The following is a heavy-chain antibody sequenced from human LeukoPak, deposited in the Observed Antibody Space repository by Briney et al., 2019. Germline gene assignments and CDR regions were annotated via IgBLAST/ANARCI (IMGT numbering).Heavy chain of an antibody. D-gene: IGHD3-16*02. CDR2: IKSKTDGGTT. CDR1: GFTFSSYA. CDR3: TTGLDDYVWGSYRYPCY. V-gene: IGHV3-15*07. Sequence: GGSLRLSCAASGFTFSSYAMNWVRQAPGKGLEWVGRIKSKTDGGTTDYAAPVKGRFTISRDDSKNTLYLQMNSLKTEDTAVYYCTTGLDDYVWGSYRYPCYWGQGTLVTVSS. J-gene: IGHJ4*02.